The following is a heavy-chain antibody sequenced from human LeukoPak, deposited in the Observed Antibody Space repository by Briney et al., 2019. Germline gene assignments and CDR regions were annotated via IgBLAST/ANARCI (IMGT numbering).Heavy chain of an antibody. D-gene: IGHD4-17*01. CDR3: ARETYYGDQRDY. V-gene: IGHV4-39*07. J-gene: IGHJ4*02. CDR1: GGSISSSSYY. Sequence: PSETLSLTCTVSGGSISSSSYYWGWIRQPPGKGLEWIGSIYYSGSTYYNPSLKSRVTISVDTSKNQFSLKLSSVTAADTAVYYCARETYYGDQRDYWGQGTLVTVSS. CDR2: IYYSGST.